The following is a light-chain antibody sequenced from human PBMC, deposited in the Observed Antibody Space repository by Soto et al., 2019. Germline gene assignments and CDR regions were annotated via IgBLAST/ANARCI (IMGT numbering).Light chain of an antibody. Sequence: QSVLTQPPSVSGAPGRRVTISCTGSSSNIGARYDVHWFQQLPGTAPKLLIYGNTNRPSGVPDRFSGSKSGTSASLAITGLQTEDEADYYCQSYDSSLSGVVFGGGTKVTVL. CDR3: QSYDSSLSGVV. CDR1: SSNIGARYD. J-gene: IGLJ2*01. V-gene: IGLV1-40*01. CDR2: GNT.